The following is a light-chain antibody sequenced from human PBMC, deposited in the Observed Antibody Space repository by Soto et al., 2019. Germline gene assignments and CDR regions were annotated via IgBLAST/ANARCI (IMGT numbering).Light chain of an antibody. V-gene: IGKV3-11*01. CDR1: QSVSSS. CDR3: QQRSNWPIT. Sequence: EIVLTKSPATLSLSPGERATLSCRTSQSVSSSFAWYQQKPGRAPRLLIYDASNRATGIPARFIGSGSGTDFTLTLSSLEPEDFAVYYCQQRSNWPITFGQGTRLEIK. J-gene: IGKJ5*01. CDR2: DAS.